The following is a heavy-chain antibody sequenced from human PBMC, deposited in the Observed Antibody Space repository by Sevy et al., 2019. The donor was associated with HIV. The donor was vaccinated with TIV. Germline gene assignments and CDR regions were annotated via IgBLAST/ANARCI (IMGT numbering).Heavy chain of an antibody. V-gene: IGHV3-30-3*01. D-gene: IGHD4-17*01. J-gene: IGHJ3*02. CDR1: GFTFSSYA. CDR3: ARGRLSTVTTNVSDAFDI. CDR2: ISYDGSNK. Sequence: GGSLRLSCAASGFTFSSYAMHWVRQAPGKGLEWVAVISYDGSNKYYADSVKGRFTISRDNSKNTLYLQMNSLRAEDTAVYYCARGRLSTVTTNVSDAFDIWGQGTMVTVS.